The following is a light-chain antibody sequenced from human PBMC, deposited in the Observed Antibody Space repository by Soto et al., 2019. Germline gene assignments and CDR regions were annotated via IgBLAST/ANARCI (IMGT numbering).Light chain of an antibody. CDR3: QQSYSIMPLT. CDR2: GAS. CDR1: QSIDTS. J-gene: IGKJ4*01. V-gene: IGKV1-39*01. Sequence: DIQMTQSPSSLSASVGDRVTITCRASQSIDTSLNWYQQKPGKAPKLLIYGASSLQSGVPLRFSGSGSGTDFTLTISSLQPEDFETYYCQQSYSIMPLTFGGGTKVEIK.